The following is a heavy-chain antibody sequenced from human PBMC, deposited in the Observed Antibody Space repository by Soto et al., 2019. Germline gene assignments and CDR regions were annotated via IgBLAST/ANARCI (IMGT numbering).Heavy chain of an antibody. CDR1: GYAFTSYD. V-gene: IGHV1-8*01. CDR2: MNPNSGNT. Sequence: ASVKVSCKASGYAFTSYDINWVRQATGQGLEWMGWMNPNSGNTGYAQKFQGRVTMTRNTSISTAYMELSSLRSEDTAVYYCAAPGGEQWPKTQIDYWGQGTLVTVSS. D-gene: IGHD6-19*01. CDR3: AAPGGEQWPKTQIDY. J-gene: IGHJ4*02.